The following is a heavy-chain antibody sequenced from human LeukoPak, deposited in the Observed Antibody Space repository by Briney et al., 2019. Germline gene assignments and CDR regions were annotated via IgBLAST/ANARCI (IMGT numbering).Heavy chain of an antibody. CDR2: INHSGST. V-gene: IGHV4-34*01. CDR1: GGSFSGYY. D-gene: IGHD1-1*01. Sequence: SETLSLTCAVYGGSFSGYYWSWIRQPPGKGLEWIGEINHSGSTNYNPSLKKRVSVYTTQNQVSLKLSSVTAADTAIYYCGRGGLAPGGGGTFDLWGQGTLVTVSS. CDR3: GRGGLAPGGGGTFDL. J-gene: IGHJ4*02.